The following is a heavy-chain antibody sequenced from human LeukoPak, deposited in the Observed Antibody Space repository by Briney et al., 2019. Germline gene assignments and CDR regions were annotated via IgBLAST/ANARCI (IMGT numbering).Heavy chain of an antibody. V-gene: IGHV1-18*01. J-gene: IGHJ6*03. CDR3: ERGSYYYMDV. Sequence: ASVKVSCKASGYTFTSYGISWVRQAPGHGLEWMGWISAYNGNTNYAQKLQGKVTMTKDTSTSIAYMELRSLRSDDTAVYYCERGSYYYMDVWGKGTRVTVSS. CDR1: GYTFTSYG. CDR2: ISAYNGNT.